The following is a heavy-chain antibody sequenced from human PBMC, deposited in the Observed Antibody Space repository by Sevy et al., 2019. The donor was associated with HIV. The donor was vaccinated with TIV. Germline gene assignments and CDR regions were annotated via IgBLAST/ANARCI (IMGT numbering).Heavy chain of an antibody. V-gene: IGHV3-15*01. Sequence: GGSLRLSCAASGFSFSDAWLSWVRQVPGKGLEWVGRVRSKGDGGTAEYVEPVKGRFTIARDDSKNTMYVQMNNLKNEDTGIYYCTTEGADWGQGTLVTVSS. CDR3: TTEGAD. CDR2: VRSKGDGGTA. CDR1: GFSFSDAW. J-gene: IGHJ1*01.